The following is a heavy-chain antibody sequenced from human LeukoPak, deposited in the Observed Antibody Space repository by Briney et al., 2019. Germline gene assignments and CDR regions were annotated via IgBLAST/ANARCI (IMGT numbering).Heavy chain of an antibody. CDR3: ARRVWYYESSGYYFDY. CDR2: ISSSGSTI. J-gene: IGHJ4*02. Sequence: PGGSLRLSCAASGFTFSDYYMSWIRQAPGQGLEWVSYISSSGSTIYYADSVKGRFTISRDKAKNSPYLQMNSLRAEDTAVYYCARRVWYYESSGYYFDYWGQGPLVTVSS. D-gene: IGHD3-22*01. CDR1: GFTFSDYY. V-gene: IGHV3-11*01.